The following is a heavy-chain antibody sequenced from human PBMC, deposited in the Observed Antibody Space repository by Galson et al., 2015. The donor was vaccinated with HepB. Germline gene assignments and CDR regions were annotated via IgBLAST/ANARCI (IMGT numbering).Heavy chain of an antibody. CDR3: AREDTQWLPGGNYYYYGMDV. V-gene: IGHV1-69*04. CDR2: IIPFLGLA. CDR1: GGTFSRNT. J-gene: IGHJ6*02. D-gene: IGHD6-19*01. Sequence: SVKVSCKASGGTFSRNTISWVRQAPGQGLEWMGRIIPFLGLANYAQIFLGRVTITADKSTSTSYMEVISLRSEDTAVYYCAREDTQWLPGGNYYYYGMDVWGQGTTVTVSS.